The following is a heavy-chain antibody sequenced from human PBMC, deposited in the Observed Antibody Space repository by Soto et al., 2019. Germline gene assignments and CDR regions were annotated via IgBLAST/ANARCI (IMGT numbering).Heavy chain of an antibody. CDR2: IVVGSGNT. V-gene: IGHV1-58*01. J-gene: IGHJ6*02. CDR1: GFTFTSSA. Sequence: GASVKVSCKASGFTFTSSAVQWVRQARGQRLEWIGWIVVGSGNTNYAQKFQERVTITRDMSTSTAYMELSSLRSEDTAVYYCAADRDCSSTSCYEGRYYYGMDVWGQGTTVTVSS. D-gene: IGHD2-2*01. CDR3: AADRDCSSTSCYEGRYYYGMDV.